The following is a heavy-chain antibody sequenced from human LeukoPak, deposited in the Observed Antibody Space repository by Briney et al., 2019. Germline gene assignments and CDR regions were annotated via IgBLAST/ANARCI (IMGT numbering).Heavy chain of an antibody. D-gene: IGHD3-22*01. J-gene: IGHJ4*02. Sequence: SVKVSCKASGGTFSSYAISWVRQAPGQGLEWMGGIIPIFGTANYAQKFQGRVTITADESTSTAYMELSSLRSEDTAVYYCARTPRVGYYYDSSGYSYYWGQGTLVTVSS. CDR3: ARTPRVGYYYDSSGYSYY. CDR1: GGTFSSYA. CDR2: IIPIFGTA. V-gene: IGHV1-69*13.